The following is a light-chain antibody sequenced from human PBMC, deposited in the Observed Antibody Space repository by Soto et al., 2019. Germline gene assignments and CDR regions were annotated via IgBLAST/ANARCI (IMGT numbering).Light chain of an antibody. CDR3: GSYATSDTFV. CDR1: AIDVGAYNY. J-gene: IGLJ1*01. CDR2: EVR. V-gene: IGLV2-14*01. Sequence: SSLTPPGSVSGSPGQSITPSRTGTAIDVGAYNYVSWYQHHPDKAPKLMIYEVRNRPSGVSNRFSGSKSVNTASLTISGLQPEDEADYYCGSYATSDTFVFGTGTKVTVL.